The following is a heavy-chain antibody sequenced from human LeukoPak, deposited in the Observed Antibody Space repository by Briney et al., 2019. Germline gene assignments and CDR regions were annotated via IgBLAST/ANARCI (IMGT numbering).Heavy chain of an antibody. V-gene: IGHV4-59*01. J-gene: IGHJ4*02. CDR1: GGSISSYY. CDR3: ARGIGRGPLEWLLRGGFDY. Sequence: SETLSLTCTVSGGSISSYYWSWIRQPPGKGLEWIGYIYYSGSTNYNPSLKSRVTISVDTSKNQFSLKLSSVTAADTAVYYCARGIGRGPLEWLLRGGFDYWGQGTLVTVSS. CDR2: IYYSGST. D-gene: IGHD3-3*01.